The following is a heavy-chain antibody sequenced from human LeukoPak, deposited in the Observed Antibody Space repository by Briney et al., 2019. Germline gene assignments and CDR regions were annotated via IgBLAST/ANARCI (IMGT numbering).Heavy chain of an antibody. J-gene: IGHJ4*02. CDR2: ISSNGVNT. D-gene: IGHD3-16*01. V-gene: IGHV3-64D*06. CDR1: EFSFSSYT. CDR3: VKGDVYTSSGLDY. Sequence: GGSLRLSCSASEFSFSSYTMHWVRQAPGKGLEYVSGISSNGVNTYYPDSVKGRFTISRDNSKNTLYLQMSSLRPEDTAVYSCVKGDVYTSSGLDYWGQGTLVSVSS.